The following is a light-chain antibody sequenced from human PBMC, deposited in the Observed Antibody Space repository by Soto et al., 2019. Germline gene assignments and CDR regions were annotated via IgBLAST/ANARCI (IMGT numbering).Light chain of an antibody. CDR2: DAS. Sequence: EIVLTQSPATLSLSPGERATLSCRASQSVSGYLTWYQQKPGQAPRLLIYDASNRATGIPARFSGSGSGTDFTLTISSLEPEDFAIYYCQQRFKWPLTFGGGTKVEIK. V-gene: IGKV3-11*01. J-gene: IGKJ4*01. CDR3: QQRFKWPLT. CDR1: QSVSGY.